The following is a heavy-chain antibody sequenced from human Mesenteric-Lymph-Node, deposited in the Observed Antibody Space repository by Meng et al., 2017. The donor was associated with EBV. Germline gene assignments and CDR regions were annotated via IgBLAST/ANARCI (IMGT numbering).Heavy chain of an antibody. Sequence: VQLQQWGARLLKPSETLSLTCAVYCGSFSTFYWSWIRQPPGKGLEWIGEINHSGNTNYNPSLKSRVTISVDTSKNQFSLRLTSVTAADTAVYYCARVGEADSGDYPNEDSWGQGTLVTVSS. V-gene: IGHV4-34*01. CDR2: INHSGNT. CDR1: CGSFSTFY. CDR3: ARVGEADSGDYPNEDS. J-gene: IGHJ4*02. D-gene: IGHD4-17*01.